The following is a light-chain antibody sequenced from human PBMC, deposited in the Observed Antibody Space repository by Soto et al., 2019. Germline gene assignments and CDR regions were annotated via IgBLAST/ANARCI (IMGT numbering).Light chain of an antibody. CDR3: CSFAGL. V-gene: IGLV2-11*01. Sequence: QSVLTQPRSVSGSPGQSVAISCAGTSSDVGRYNYVSWYQQYPGKAPKLIIYDVTKRPSGVPDRFSGSKSGNTASLTISGLQAEDEADYYFCSFAGLFGGGTKVTVL. CDR1: SSDVGRYNY. CDR2: DVT. J-gene: IGLJ2*01.